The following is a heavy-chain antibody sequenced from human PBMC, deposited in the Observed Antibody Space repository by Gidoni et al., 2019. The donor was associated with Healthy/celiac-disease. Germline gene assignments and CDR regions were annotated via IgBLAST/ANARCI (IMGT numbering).Heavy chain of an antibody. CDR2: ISWDGGST. V-gene: IGHV3-43*01. D-gene: IGHD3-3*01. CDR3: AKDDTIFGVVILGY. Sequence: ELQLVESGGVVVQPGGPPRLSCAASGFTFDAYTMHWVRPAPGKGLEWVSLISWDGGSTYYADSVKGRFTISRDNSKNSLYLQMNSLRTEDTALYYCAKDDTIFGVVILGYWGQGTLVTVSS. CDR1: GFTFDAYT. J-gene: IGHJ4*02.